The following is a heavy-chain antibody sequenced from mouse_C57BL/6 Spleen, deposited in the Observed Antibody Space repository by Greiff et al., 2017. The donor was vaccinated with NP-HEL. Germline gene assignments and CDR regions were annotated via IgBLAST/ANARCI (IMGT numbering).Heavy chain of an antibody. Sequence: VQLQQSGPELVKPGASVKISCKASGYTFTDYYINWVKQRPGQGLEWIGWIFPGSGSTYYNEKFKGKATLTVDKSSSTAYMLLSSLTSEDSAVYFCAREGGMITNYYAMDYWGQGTSVTVSS. D-gene: IGHD2-4*01. V-gene: IGHV1-75*01. CDR1: GYTFTDYY. CDR2: IFPGSGST. J-gene: IGHJ4*01. CDR3: AREGGMITNYYAMDY.